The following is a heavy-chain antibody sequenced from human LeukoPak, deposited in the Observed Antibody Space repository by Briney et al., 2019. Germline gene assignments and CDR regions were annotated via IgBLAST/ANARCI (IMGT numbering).Heavy chain of an antibody. CDR1: GFTFSNYA. CDR3: AKAPSPGYCSSTSCYYDY. D-gene: IGHD2-2*01. CDR2: ISDSGGST. Sequence: PGGSLRLSCAASGFTFSNYAMSWVRQAPGKGLEWVTAISDSGGSTYYADSVKGRFTISRDNSKNTLYLQMNSLGGDDTAVYHCAKAPSPGYCSSTSCYYDYWGQGTLVTVSS. J-gene: IGHJ4*02. V-gene: IGHV3-23*01.